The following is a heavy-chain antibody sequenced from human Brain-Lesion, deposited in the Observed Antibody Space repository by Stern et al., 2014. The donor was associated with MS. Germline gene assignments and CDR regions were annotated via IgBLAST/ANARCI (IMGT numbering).Heavy chain of an antibody. D-gene: IGHD1-14*01. CDR2: ISWNSGTI. J-gene: IGHJ4*02. Sequence: VQLVESGGDLVQPGRSLRLSCAAFGFTFDDYAMHWVRQAPGKGLEGVAGISWNSGTIGYAGSVKGRFTTSRDNAYSSLYLQMNSLRPEDTALYYCARDITGSSAYFAYWGQGTLGTVS. CDR3: ARDITGSSAYFAY. CDR1: GFTFDDYA. V-gene: IGHV3-9*01.